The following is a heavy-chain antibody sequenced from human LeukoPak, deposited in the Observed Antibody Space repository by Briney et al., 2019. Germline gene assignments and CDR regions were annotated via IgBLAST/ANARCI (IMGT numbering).Heavy chain of an antibody. Sequence: SETLSLTCTVSGGSISSYSWSWIRQPPGKGLEWIGYIYHSGSTYYNPSLKSRVTISVDRSKNQFSLKLSSVTAADTAVYYCARRAVYGDYEVDAFDIWGQGTMVTVSS. D-gene: IGHD4-17*01. CDR1: GGSISSYS. V-gene: IGHV4-30-2*01. CDR2: IYHSGST. CDR3: ARRAVYGDYEVDAFDI. J-gene: IGHJ3*02.